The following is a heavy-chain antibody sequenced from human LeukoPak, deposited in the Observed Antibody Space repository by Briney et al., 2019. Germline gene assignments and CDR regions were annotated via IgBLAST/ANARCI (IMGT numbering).Heavy chain of an antibody. CDR3: ARDGYDILTGYPITTDY. CDR1: GFTFSSYE. Sequence: GGSLRLSCAASGFTFSSYEMNWVRQAPGKGLEWVSYISSSGSTIYYADSVKGRFTSSRDNAKNSLYLQMNSLRAEDTAVYYCARDGYDILTGYPITTDYWGQGTLVTVSS. J-gene: IGHJ4*02. D-gene: IGHD3-9*01. V-gene: IGHV3-48*03. CDR2: ISSSGSTI.